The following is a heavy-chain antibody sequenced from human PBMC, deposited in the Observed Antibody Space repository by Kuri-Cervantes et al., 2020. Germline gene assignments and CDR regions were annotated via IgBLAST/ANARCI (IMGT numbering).Heavy chain of an antibody. J-gene: IGHJ5*02. V-gene: IGHV1-2*02. CDR1: GYTFTGYY. Sequence: ASVKVSCKASGYTFTGYYMHWVRQAPGQGLEWMGWINPNSGGTNYAQKFQGRVTMTRDTSISTAYMELSRLRSDETAVYYCARETRYCSSTSCYAGGRWFDPWGQGTLVTVSS. D-gene: IGHD2-2*01. CDR2: INPNSGGT. CDR3: ARETRYCSSTSCYAGGRWFDP.